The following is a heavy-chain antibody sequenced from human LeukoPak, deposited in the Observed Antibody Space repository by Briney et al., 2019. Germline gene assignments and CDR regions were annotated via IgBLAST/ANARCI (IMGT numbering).Heavy chain of an antibody. CDR1: GFTFSSYW. J-gene: IGHJ4*02. D-gene: IGHD3-10*01. CDR3: ARELLWFGELED. Sequence: QPGGSLRLSCVASGFTFSSYWMHWVRQAPGKGLVWVSRINSDGSSTSYADSVKGRFTISRDNAKNTLYLQMNSLRAEDTAVYYCARELLWFGELEDWGQGTLVTVSS. V-gene: IGHV3-74*01. CDR2: INSDGSST.